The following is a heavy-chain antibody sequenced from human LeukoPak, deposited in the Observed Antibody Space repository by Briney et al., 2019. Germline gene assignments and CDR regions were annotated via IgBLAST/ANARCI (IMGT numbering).Heavy chain of an antibody. CDR2: INPNSGGT. Sequence: ASVKVSCKASGYTLTGYYMHWVRQAPGQGLEWMGRINPNSGGTNYAQKFQGRVTITRDTSISTAYMELSRLRSDDTAVYYCARADCSSTSCLNAFDIWGQGTMVTVSS. J-gene: IGHJ3*02. D-gene: IGHD2-2*01. CDR3: ARADCSSTSCLNAFDI. V-gene: IGHV1-2*06. CDR1: GYTLTGYY.